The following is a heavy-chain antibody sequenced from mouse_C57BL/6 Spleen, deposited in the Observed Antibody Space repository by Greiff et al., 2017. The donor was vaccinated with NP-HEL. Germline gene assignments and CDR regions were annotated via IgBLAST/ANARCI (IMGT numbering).Heavy chain of an antibody. CDR2: ISYSGST. D-gene: IGHD2-3*01. CDR1: GYSITSGYD. CDR3: ARNFDGLNFDY. J-gene: IGHJ2*01. Sequence: EVQLQESGPGMVKPSQSLSLTCTVTGYSITSGYDWHWIRHFPGNKLEWMGYISYSGSTNYNPSLKSRISITHDTSKNHFFLKLNSVTTEDTATYYCARNFDGLNFDYWGQGTTLTVSS. V-gene: IGHV3-1*01.